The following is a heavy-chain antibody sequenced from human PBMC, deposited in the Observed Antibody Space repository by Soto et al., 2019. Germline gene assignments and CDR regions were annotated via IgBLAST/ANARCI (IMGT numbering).Heavy chain of an antibody. D-gene: IGHD2-15*01. CDR1: GYTLCKYG. CDR2: TSVYHGNT. V-gene: IGHV1-18*01. J-gene: IGHJ4*01. Sequence: QVQLVQSGTEVKNPGASVKVSCKASGYTLCKYGISWVRQAPGQGLEWVGWTSVYHGNTVHAQKYRGRVNMTTDTSTSNAYMELGSLKADVTAIYYCAKDCSGASCGFDIWGNGDLGTVAS. CDR3: AKDCSGASCGFDI.